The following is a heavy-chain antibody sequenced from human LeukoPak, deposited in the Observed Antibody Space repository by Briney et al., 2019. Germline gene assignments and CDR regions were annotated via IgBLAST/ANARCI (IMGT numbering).Heavy chain of an antibody. D-gene: IGHD5-18*01. V-gene: IGHV4-59*11. CDR2: VFNNVRT. Sequence: SETLSLTCTVSGTSISSHYWSWIRQPPGKGLEWIGYVFNNVRTKDNPSLKRRLTLSADTSKNQFSLRLSSVTAADTAVYYCATIKRGDIYGYFDFWGQGIEVTVSS. CDR3: ATIKRGDIYGYFDF. CDR1: GTSISSHY. J-gene: IGHJ4*02.